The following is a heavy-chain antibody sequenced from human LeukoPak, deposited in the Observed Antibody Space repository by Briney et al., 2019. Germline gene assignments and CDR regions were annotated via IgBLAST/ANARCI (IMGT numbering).Heavy chain of an antibody. Sequence: ASVKVSCKASGGTFSSYAISWVRQAPGQRLEWMGWINAGNGNTKYSQKFQGRVTITRDTSASTAYMELSSLRSEDTAVYYCAREEQGILTGYYGFDYWGQGTLVTVSS. CDR3: AREEQGILTGYYGFDY. J-gene: IGHJ4*02. V-gene: IGHV1-3*01. CDR1: GGTFSSYA. CDR2: INAGNGNT. D-gene: IGHD3-9*01.